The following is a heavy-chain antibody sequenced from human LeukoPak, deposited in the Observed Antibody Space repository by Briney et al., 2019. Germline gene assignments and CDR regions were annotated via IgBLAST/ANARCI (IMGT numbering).Heavy chain of an antibody. D-gene: IGHD2-21*02. V-gene: IGHV4-30-2*01. CDR2: IYHSGST. CDR1: GGPISSGGYS. Sequence: PSETLSLTCAVSGGPISSGGYSWSWIRQPPGKGLEWIGYIYHSGSTYYNPSLKSRVTISVDRSKNQFSLKLSSVTAADTAVYYCARVQYCGGDCYPYYFDYWGQGTLVTVSS. J-gene: IGHJ4*02. CDR3: ARVQYCGGDCYPYYFDY.